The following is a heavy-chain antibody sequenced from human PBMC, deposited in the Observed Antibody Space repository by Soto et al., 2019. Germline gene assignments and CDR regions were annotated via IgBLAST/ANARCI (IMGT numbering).Heavy chain of an antibody. Sequence: WVTMRLPCSVSRFPLSDHYMEWVRQAPGKGLEWFARSRNKDHSYSTEYAASVKGRFTISRDDSQNSLYLLMTSLKAEYTAVYYCVRCHWSFDCWHQVTGSAVSS. CDR1: RFPLSDHY. CDR2: SRNKDHSYST. CDR3: VRCHWSFDC. D-gene: IGHD2-8*02. V-gene: IGHV3-72*01. J-gene: IGHJ4*02.